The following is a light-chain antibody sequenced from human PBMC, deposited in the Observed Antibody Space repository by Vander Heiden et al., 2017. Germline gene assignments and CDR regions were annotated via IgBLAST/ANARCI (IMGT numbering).Light chain of an antibody. CDR1: QNILKSSNNKKY. Sequence: DIVMTQSPYSLAVTLGERATISFNSCQNILKSSNNKKYLARYQQKPGQPPKLLISWASTRELGVPDRFSGSGSGTDFTLTINSMQGEDVAVYYCQQYYTTPITFGPGTKLHIK. CDR2: WAS. J-gene: IGKJ3*01. CDR3: QQYYTTPIT. V-gene: IGKV4-1*01.